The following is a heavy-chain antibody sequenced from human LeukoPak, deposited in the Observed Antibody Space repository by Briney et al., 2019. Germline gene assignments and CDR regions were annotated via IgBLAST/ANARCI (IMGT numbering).Heavy chain of an antibody. V-gene: IGHV4-59*12. Sequence: SETPSLTCAVYGGSFRGYYWSWIRQPPGKGLEWIGYIHYSGSTNYSPSLKSRVTISVDTSKNQFSLKLSSVTAADTAVYYCARDYVLRGYFDYWGQGTLVTVSS. CDR3: ARDYVLRGYFDY. J-gene: IGHJ4*02. CDR2: IHYSGST. CDR1: GGSFRGYY. D-gene: IGHD3-3*01.